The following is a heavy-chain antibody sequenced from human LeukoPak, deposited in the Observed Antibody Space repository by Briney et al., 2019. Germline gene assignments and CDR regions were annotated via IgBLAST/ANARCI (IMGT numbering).Heavy chain of an antibody. J-gene: IGHJ6*03. CDR3: ARVPLGSGSFFPYYYFMDV. CDR2: ISGSDGST. Sequence: GGSLRLSCAASGFTKNTYAMTWVRQAPGKGLEWVSGISGSDGSTYYADSVKGRFTISRDSSKNTLHLQMNSLSAEDTAVYYCARVPLGSGSFFPYYYFMDVWGRGTTVTVSS. V-gene: IGHV3-23*01. CDR1: GFTKNTYA. D-gene: IGHD1-26*01.